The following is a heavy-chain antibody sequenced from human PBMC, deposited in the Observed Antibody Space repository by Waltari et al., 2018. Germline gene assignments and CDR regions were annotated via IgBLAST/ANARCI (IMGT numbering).Heavy chain of an antibody. CDR1: GFSLTTSGLG. Sequence: QITLKESGPALVKPTQTLTLTCTFSGFSLTTSGLGVGWIRQPPGKALEWLGLIFWDDDKRYSPSLKSRLTITKDTSKNQVVLTMTSMDPVDTATYYCTHRQASGLGDYWGQGTLVTVSS. D-gene: IGHD3-16*01. CDR3: THRQASGLGDY. V-gene: IGHV2-5*02. J-gene: IGHJ4*02. CDR2: IFWDDDK.